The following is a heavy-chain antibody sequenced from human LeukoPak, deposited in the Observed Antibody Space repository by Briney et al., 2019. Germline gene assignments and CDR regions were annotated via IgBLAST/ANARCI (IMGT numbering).Heavy chain of an antibody. CDR2: INWNGGST. J-gene: IGHJ6*03. Sequence: GGSLRLSCAASGFTFDDYGMSWVRQAPGKGLEWVSGINWNGGSTGYADSVKGRFTISRDNAKNSLYLQMNSLRAEDTALYYCARYSSGWYIYYYYHMDVWGKGTTVTVSS. D-gene: IGHD6-19*01. CDR1: GFTFDDYG. V-gene: IGHV3-20*04. CDR3: ARYSSGWYIYYYYHMDV.